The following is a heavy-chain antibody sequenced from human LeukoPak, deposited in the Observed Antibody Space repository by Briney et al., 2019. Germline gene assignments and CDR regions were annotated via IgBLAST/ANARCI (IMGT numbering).Heavy chain of an antibody. J-gene: IGHJ4*02. D-gene: IGHD4-17*01. CDR3: ARLVGTVTTFDY. CDR1: GASISSSAYY. Sequence: SETLSLTCIISGASISSSAYYWGWIRQPPGKGLEWIGTIYYSGNTYYNPSLQSRVTISVDTSKNQFSLKLSSVTAADTAVYYCARLVGTVTTFDYWGQGTLVTVSS. CDR2: IYYSGNT. V-gene: IGHV4-39*01.